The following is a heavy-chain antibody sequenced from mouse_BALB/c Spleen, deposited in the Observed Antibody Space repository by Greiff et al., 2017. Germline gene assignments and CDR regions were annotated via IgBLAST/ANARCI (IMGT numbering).Heavy chain of an antibody. V-gene: IGHV1-80*01. CDR2: IYPGDGDT. Sequence: QVHVKQSGAELVRPGSSVKISCKASGYAFSSYWMNWVKQRPGQGLEWIGQIYPGDGDTNYNGKFKGKATLTADKSSSTAYMQLSSLTSEDSAVYFCARGELLTGFAYWGQGTLVTVSA. CDR1: GYAFSSYW. J-gene: IGHJ3*01. CDR3: ARGELLTGFAY. D-gene: IGHD1-1*01.